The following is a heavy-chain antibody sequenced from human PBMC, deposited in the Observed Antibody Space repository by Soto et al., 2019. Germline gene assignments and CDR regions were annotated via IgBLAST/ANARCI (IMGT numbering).Heavy chain of an antibody. J-gene: IGHJ6*02. CDR2: ISYDGSNK. Sequence: RGSLRLSCTPSGFTFSSYGMHWVRQAPGKGLEWVAVISYDGSNKYHGDSVKGRFTISRGNSKNTLYLQMNSLRAEDTAVYYCAKVIRGGGWVHGMDVWGQGTTVTVSS. CDR1: GFTFSSYG. D-gene: IGHD3-10*01. CDR3: AKVIRGGGWVHGMDV. V-gene: IGHV3-30*18.